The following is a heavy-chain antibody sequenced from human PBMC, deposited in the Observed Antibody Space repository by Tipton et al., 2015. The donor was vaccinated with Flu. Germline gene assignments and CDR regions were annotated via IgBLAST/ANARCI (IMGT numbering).Heavy chain of an antibody. V-gene: IGHV3-23*01. D-gene: IGHD3-10*01. CDR2: ISGSGGST. Sequence: SLRLSCAASGFTFSSYAMSWVRQAPGKGLEWVSAISGSGGSTYYADSVKGRFTISRDNSKNTLYLQMNSLRAEDTAVYYCAASFITMVRGVASIHDALDIWGQGTMVTVSS. CDR3: AASFITMVRGVASIHDALDI. J-gene: IGHJ3*02. CDR1: GFTFSSYA.